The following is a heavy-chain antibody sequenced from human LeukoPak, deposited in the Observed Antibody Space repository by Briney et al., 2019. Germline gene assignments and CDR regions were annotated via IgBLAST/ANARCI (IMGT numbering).Heavy chain of an antibody. V-gene: IGHV3-23*01. J-gene: IGHJ4*02. CDR3: ARDSVGSGSYYPAY. CDR2: ISGSGGST. Sequence: GGSLRLSCAASGFTFSSYAMSWVRQAPGKGLEWVSAISGSGGSTYYADSVKGRFTISRDNSKNTLYLQMNSLRAEDTAVYYCARDSVGSGSYYPAYWGQGTLVTVSS. CDR1: GFTFSSYA. D-gene: IGHD3-10*01.